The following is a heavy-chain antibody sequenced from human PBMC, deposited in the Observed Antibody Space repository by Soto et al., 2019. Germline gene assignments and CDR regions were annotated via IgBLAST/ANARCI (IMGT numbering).Heavy chain of an antibody. D-gene: IGHD6-19*01. CDR2: ISAYNGNT. CDR1: GYTFTSYG. J-gene: IGHJ6*02. Sequence: ASVKVSCKASGYTFTSYGISWVRQAPGQGLEWMGWISAYNGNTNYAQKLQGRVTMTTDTSTSTAYMELRSLRSDDTAVYYCARTQWMVSFYYYGMDVWGQVTTVTVSS. V-gene: IGHV1-18*01. CDR3: ARTQWMVSFYYYGMDV.